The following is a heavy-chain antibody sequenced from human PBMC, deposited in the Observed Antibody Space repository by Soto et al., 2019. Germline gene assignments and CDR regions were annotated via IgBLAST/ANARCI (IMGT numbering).Heavy chain of an antibody. Sequence: QLQLQESGPGLVKPSETLSLTCTVSGGSISSSSYYWGWIRQPPGKGLEWIGSIYYSGSTYYNPSLKRRVTISVDTSKHQYSLKLSSVTAADRAVYYCARGSSSWYGPYYSYYGMDVWGQGTTVTVSS. CDR2: IYYSGST. J-gene: IGHJ6*02. CDR3: ARGSSSWYGPYYSYYGMDV. D-gene: IGHD6-13*01. V-gene: IGHV4-39*01. CDR1: GGSISSSSYY.